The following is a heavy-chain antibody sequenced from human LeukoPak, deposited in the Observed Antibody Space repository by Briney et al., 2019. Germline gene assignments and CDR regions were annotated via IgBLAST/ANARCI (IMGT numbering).Heavy chain of an antibody. CDR2: IYYSGSP. Sequence: SETLSLTCTVSGGSISSSNYYWGWIRQPPGKGLEWIGNIYYSGSPYYNPSLKSRVTISVDTSKNQFSLKLNSVTAADTAVYYCARHGGSWYVYYFDYWGQGTLVTVSS. J-gene: IGHJ4*02. CDR1: GGSISSSNYY. V-gene: IGHV4-39*01. CDR3: ARHGGSWYVYYFDY. D-gene: IGHD6-13*01.